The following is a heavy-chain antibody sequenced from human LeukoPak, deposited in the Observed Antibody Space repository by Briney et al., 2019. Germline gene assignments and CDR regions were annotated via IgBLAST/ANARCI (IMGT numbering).Heavy chain of an antibody. CDR3: ARADRNYYGSGSPSDYFDY. CDR1: GGSIGSYY. V-gene: IGHV4-31*03. Sequence: SETLSLTCTVSGGSIGSYYWSWIRQHPGKGLEWIGYIYYSGSTYYNPSLKSRVTISVDTSKNQFSLKLSSVTAADTAVYYCARADRNYYGSGSPSDYFDYWGQGTLVTVSS. D-gene: IGHD3-10*01. CDR2: IYYSGST. J-gene: IGHJ4*02.